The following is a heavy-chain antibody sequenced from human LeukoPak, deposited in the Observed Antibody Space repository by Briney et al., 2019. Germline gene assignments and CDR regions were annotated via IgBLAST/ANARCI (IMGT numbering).Heavy chain of an antibody. D-gene: IGHD2-2*01. J-gene: IGHJ4*02. V-gene: IGHV3-48*04. CDR1: GFTFSNYS. Sequence: GGSLRLSCAASGFTFSNYSMNWVRQAPGKGLEWVSYISSSSSTIYYEDSVKGRFTISRDNAKNSLYLQMNSLRAEDKAVYYCARGRDIVVVTAAIVSHRLPDYWGQGTLVTVSS. CDR2: ISSSSSTI. CDR3: ARGRDIVVVTAAIVSHRLPDY.